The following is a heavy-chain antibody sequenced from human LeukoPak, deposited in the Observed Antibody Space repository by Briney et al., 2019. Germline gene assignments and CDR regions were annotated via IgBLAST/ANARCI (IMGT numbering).Heavy chain of an antibody. D-gene: IGHD1-26*01. Sequence: PGGSLRLSCAASGFTFSSYAMHWVRQAPGKGLEWVAVISYDGSNKYYADSVKGRFTISRDNSKNTLYLQMNSLRAEDTAVYYCAREMGGDFDYWGQGTLVTVSS. V-gene: IGHV3-30-3*01. CDR2: ISYDGSNK. CDR1: GFTFSSYA. CDR3: AREMGGDFDY. J-gene: IGHJ4*02.